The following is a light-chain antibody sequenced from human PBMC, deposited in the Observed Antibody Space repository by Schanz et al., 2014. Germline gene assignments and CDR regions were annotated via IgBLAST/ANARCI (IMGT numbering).Light chain of an antibody. V-gene: IGKV1-39*01. Sequence: DIQLTQSPSSLSASVGDRVTITCRTSQTISTYLNWYQQKPGKAPKLLIYAASRLLSGVPSKFSGGGSGTDFTLTISSLQPEDFATYYCQESFSSPFTFGPGTKVDI. CDR1: QTISTY. CDR2: AAS. CDR3: QESFSSPFT. J-gene: IGKJ3*01.